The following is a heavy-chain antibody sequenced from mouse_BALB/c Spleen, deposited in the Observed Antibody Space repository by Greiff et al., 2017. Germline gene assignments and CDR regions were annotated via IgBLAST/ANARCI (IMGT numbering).Heavy chain of an antibody. CDR3: ARWGLRYAMDY. Sequence: VQLQQSGPELGKPGASVKISCKASGYSFTGYNMYWVKQSHRKSLEWIGYIDPYNGGTSYNQKSKGKATLTVDKSSSTAYMHLNSLTSEDSAIYYCARWGLRYAMDYWGQGTSVTVSS. CDR2: IDPYNGGT. CDR1: GYSFTGYN. V-gene: IGHV1S135*01. J-gene: IGHJ4*01. D-gene: IGHD2-2*01.